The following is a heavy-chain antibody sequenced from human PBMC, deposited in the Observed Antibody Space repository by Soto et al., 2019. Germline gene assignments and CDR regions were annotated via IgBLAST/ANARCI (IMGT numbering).Heavy chain of an antibody. V-gene: IGHV1-3*01. D-gene: IGHD1-26*01. CDR3: ARDLEDCCYSGSYLGY. CDR2: INAGNGNT. J-gene: IGHJ4*02. CDR1: GYTFTSYA. Sequence: ASVKVSCKASGYTFTSYAMHWVRQAPGQRLEWMGWINAGNGNTKYSQKFQGRVTITRDTSASTAYMELSSLRSEDTAVYYCARDLEDCCYSGSYLGYWGQGTLVTVSS.